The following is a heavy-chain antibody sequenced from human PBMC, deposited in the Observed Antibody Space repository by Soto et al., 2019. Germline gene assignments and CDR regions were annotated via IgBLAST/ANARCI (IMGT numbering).Heavy chain of an antibody. CDR3: TTVYLTGDMVFAFDI. V-gene: IGHV3-15*01. D-gene: IGHD7-27*01. CDR2: IKSKTDGGTT. Sequence: GGSLRLSCAASGFTFSNAWMSWVRQAPGKGLEWVGRIKSKTDGGTTDYAAPVKGRFTISRDDSKNTLYLQMNSLKTEDTAVYYCTTVYLTGDMVFAFDIWGQGTMVTVSS. J-gene: IGHJ3*02. CDR1: GFTFSNAW.